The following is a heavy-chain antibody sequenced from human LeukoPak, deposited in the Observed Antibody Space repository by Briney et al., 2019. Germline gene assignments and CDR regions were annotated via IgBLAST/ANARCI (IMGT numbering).Heavy chain of an antibody. CDR2: INAGNGNT. CDR1: GYTFTSYA. J-gene: IGHJ6*02. D-gene: IGHD3-10*01. V-gene: IGHV1-3*01. Sequence: ASVKVSCKASGYTFTSYAMHWVRQAPGQRLEWMGWINAGNGNTKYSQKFQGRVTMTRNTSISTAYMELSSLRSEDTAVYYCLVRGVSYYYYGMDVWGQGTTVTVSS. CDR3: LVRGVSYYYYGMDV.